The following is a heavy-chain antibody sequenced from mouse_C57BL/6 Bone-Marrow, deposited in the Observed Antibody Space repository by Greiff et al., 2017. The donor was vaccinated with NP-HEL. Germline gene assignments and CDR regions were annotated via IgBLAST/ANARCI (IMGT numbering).Heavy chain of an antibody. CDR1: GYTFTSYG. CDR3: ARVGSSVGDVDY. CDR2: IYPRSGNT. D-gene: IGHD1-1*01. J-gene: IGHJ2*01. V-gene: IGHV1-81*01. Sequence: QVQLQQSGAELARPGASVKLSCKASGYTFTSYGISWVKQRTGQGLEWIGEIYPRSGNTYYNEKFKGKATLTADKSSSTAYLELRSLTSEDSAVYVGARVGSSVGDVDYWGQGTTLTVSS.